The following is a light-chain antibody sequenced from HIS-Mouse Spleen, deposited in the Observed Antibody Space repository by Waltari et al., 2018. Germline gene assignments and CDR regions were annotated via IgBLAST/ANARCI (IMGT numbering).Light chain of an antibody. Sequence: SYELTQPPSVSVSPGQTARITCSGHALPKQYAYRYQQKSGQAPVLVIYEDSKRPSGIPERFSGSSSGTMATLTISGAQVEDEADYYCYSTDSSGNHRVFGGGTKLTVL. J-gene: IGLJ2*01. CDR2: EDS. V-gene: IGLV3-10*01. CDR1: ALPKQY. CDR3: YSTDSSGNHRV.